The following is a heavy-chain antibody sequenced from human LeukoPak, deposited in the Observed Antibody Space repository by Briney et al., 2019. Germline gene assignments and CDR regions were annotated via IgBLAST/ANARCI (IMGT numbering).Heavy chain of an antibody. CDR3: ARHANYYGSGSYYSPNWFDP. D-gene: IGHD3-10*01. J-gene: IGHJ5*02. CDR1: GGSISSYY. Sequence: SETLSLTCTVSGGSISSYYWSWIRQPPGKGLEWIGYIYSSGSTNYNPSLKSRVTISVATSKNQFSLKLSSVTAADTAVYYCARHANYYGSGSYYSPNWFDPWGQGTLVTVSS. CDR2: IYSSGST. V-gene: IGHV4-59*08.